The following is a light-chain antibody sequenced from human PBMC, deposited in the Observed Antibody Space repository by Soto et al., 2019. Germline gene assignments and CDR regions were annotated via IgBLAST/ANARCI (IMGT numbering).Light chain of an antibody. CDR2: GAS. CDR1: QSVTSRY. Sequence: EIVMTHSPATLSVSPCERATLSCRASQSVTSRYIAWYQQKPGQAPRLLFFGASIRDTGIPDRFSGSGSGTDFTLTISRLEPEDFAVYYCQQYGSSGTFGQGTKVDIK. CDR3: QQYGSSGT. J-gene: IGKJ1*01. V-gene: IGKV3-20*01.